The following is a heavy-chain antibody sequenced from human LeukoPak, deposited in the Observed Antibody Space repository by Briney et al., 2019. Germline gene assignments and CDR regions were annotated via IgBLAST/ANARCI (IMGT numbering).Heavy chain of an antibody. CDR2: INHSGST. CDR3: ARLRYTTVVVVPADYYYYYMDV. J-gene: IGHJ6*03. D-gene: IGHD2-2*01. V-gene: IGHV4-39*07. CDR1: GGSISSGSYY. Sequence: SETLSLTCTVSGGSISSGSYYWSWIRQPPGKGLEWIGEINHSGSTNYNPSLKSRVTISVDTSKNQFSLKLSSVTAADTAVYYCARLRYTTVVVVPADYYYYYMDVWGKGTTVTISS.